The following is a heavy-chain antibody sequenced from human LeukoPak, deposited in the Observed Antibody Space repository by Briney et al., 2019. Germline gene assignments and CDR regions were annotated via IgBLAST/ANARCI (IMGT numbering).Heavy chain of an antibody. D-gene: IGHD6-6*01. V-gene: IGHV3-7*01. J-gene: IGHJ4*02. CDR3: ARLQYSSSDFDY. CDR1: GFTFSNYW. CDR2: IKQDGSEK. Sequence: GGSLSLSCAASGFTFSNYWMSWVRQAPGKGLEWVANIKQDGSEKYYVDSVKDRFTISRDSAKNPLYLQMNSLRAEDTAVYYCARLQYSSSDFDYWGQGTLVTVSS.